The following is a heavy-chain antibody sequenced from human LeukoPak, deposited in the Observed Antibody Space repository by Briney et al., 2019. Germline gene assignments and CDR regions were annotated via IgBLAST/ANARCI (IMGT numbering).Heavy chain of an antibody. Sequence: ASVKVSCKASGYTFTGYYIHWVRQAPGQGLEWMGWIYSNNGGTDYAQKFQGRVTMTRDTSISTAYMEVSRVRSDDTAVYYCARGSRTGDMTTFAHWGQGTLVTVSS. J-gene: IGHJ4*02. CDR1: GYTFTGYY. V-gene: IGHV1-2*02. CDR3: ARGSRTGDMTTFAH. D-gene: IGHD2-15*01. CDR2: IYSNNGGT.